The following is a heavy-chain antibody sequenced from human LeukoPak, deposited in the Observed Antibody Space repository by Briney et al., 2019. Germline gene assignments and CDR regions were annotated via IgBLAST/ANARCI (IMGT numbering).Heavy chain of an antibody. D-gene: IGHD3-10*01. Sequence: ASVKVSCKASGYTFTGYYMHWVRQAPGQGLEWMGRINPNSGGTNYAQKFQGRVTMTRDTSISTAYMELSRLRSDDTAVYYCARGPHVLLWFGEVSFDYWGQGTLVTVSS. CDR3: ARGPHVLLWFGEVSFDY. J-gene: IGHJ4*02. CDR2: INPNSGGT. CDR1: GYTFTGYY. V-gene: IGHV1-2*06.